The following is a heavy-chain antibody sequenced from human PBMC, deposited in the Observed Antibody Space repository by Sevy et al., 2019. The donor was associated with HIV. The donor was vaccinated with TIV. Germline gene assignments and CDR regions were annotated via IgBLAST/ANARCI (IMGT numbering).Heavy chain of an antibody. CDR1: GFTFSSSA. Sequence: GGSLRLSCAASGFTFSSSAMHWVRQAPRKGLEWVALISYDGSNKYYVDSVKGRFTISRDNSKNTLYLQMNSLRAEDAAVYYCARESFYGSGSLAEFDFLGQGTLVTVSS. D-gene: IGHD3-10*01. V-gene: IGHV3-30-3*01. CDR2: ISYDGSNK. J-gene: IGHJ4*02. CDR3: ARESFYGSGSLAEFDF.